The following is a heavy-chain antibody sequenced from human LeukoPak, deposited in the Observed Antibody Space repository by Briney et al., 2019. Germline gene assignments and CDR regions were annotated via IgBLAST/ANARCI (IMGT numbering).Heavy chain of an antibody. D-gene: IGHD6-19*01. V-gene: IGHV3-7*01. Sequence: GGSLRLSCAASGFTFSSYWMSWVRQAPGKGLEWVANINEDGRKKYYVDSVKGRFTISRDNPKNSLYLQMNSLRAEDTAVYYCVRDSGWYRVEYWGQGTLVTVSS. J-gene: IGHJ4*02. CDR2: INEDGRKK. CDR3: VRDSGWYRVEY. CDR1: GFTFSSYW.